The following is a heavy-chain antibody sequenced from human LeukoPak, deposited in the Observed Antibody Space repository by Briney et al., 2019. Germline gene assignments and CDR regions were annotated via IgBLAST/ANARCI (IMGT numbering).Heavy chain of an antibody. CDR1: GFTFSSYA. V-gene: IGHV3-30-3*01. D-gene: IGHD5-12*01. CDR3: ARDHGGLVATIGGFAFDI. J-gene: IGHJ3*02. CDR2: ISYDGSNK. Sequence: PGGSLRLSCAASGFTFSSYAMHWVRQAPGKGLEWVAVISYDGSNKYYADSVKGRFTISRDNSKNTLYLQMNSLGAEDTAVYYCARDHGGLVATIGGFAFDIWGQGTMVTVSS.